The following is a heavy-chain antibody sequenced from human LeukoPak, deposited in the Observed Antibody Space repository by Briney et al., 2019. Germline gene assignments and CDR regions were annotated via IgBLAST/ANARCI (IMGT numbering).Heavy chain of an antibody. CDR3: ARCIAARQYNWFDP. CDR1: GYTFTGYY. Sequence: ASVKVSCKASGYTFTGYYMHWVRQAPGQGLEWMGWINPNSGGTNYAQKFQGRVTITRDTSISTAYMELSRLRSDDTAVYYCARCIAARQYNWFDPWGQGTLVTVSS. J-gene: IGHJ5*02. D-gene: IGHD6-6*01. CDR2: INPNSGGT. V-gene: IGHV1-2*02.